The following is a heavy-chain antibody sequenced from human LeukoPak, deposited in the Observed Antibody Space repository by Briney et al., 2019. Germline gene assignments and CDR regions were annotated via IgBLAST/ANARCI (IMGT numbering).Heavy chain of an antibody. CDR2: IDPNSGGT. J-gene: IGHJ5*02. D-gene: IGHD3-16*01. CDR1: GYTFTGYY. CDR3: AGGVLHGGGNWFDP. V-gene: IGHV1-2*06. Sequence: ASVKVSCKTSGYTFTGYYMHWLRQAPGQGLEWMGRIDPNSGGTYYAQKFQGRVTMTRDTSISTSYMELTSLISDDTAVYYCAGGVLHGGGNWFDPWGQGTLVTVSS.